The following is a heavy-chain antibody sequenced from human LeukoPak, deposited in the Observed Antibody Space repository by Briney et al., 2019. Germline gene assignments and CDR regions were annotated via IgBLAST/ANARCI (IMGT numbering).Heavy chain of an antibody. D-gene: IGHD6-6*01. CDR1: GFTFSDYY. CDR2: ISSSSSYT. Sequence: GGSLRLSCAASGFTFSDYYMSWIRQAAGKGLECVSYISSSSSYTNYANSVKGRFTISRDNATNSLYLQMNSLRAEDTAVYYCARNRNYRSIDEKVDFFDYWGGGPLVSVSS. V-gene: IGHV3-11*03. CDR3: ARNRNYRSIDEKVDFFDY. J-gene: IGHJ4*02.